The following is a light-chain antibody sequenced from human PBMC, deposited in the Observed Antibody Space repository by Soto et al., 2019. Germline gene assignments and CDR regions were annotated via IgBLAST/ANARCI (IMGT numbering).Light chain of an antibody. J-gene: IGLJ1*01. CDR2: EVS. Sequence: QSVLTQPASVSGSPGQSTTISCTGTSSDVGGYNYVSWYQQHPGKAPKLMIYEVSNRPSGVSNRFSGSKSGNTASLTISGLQAEDEADYYCSSYTSSSTPLVFGTGTKLTVL. V-gene: IGLV2-14*01. CDR1: SSDVGGYNY. CDR3: SSYTSSSTPLV.